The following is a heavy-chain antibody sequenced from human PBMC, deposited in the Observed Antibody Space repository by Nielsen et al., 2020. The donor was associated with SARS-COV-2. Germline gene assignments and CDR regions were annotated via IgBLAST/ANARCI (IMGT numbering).Heavy chain of an antibody. V-gene: IGHV5-51*01. Sequence: GESLKISCQGSGYTFTSYWIGWVRQMPGKGLEWMGVIYPRDSDTRYNPSFQGQVTISADKSISTVYLQWSGLKASDGAMYYCARNTYGGSTDYWGQGTLVTVSS. D-gene: IGHD4-23*01. J-gene: IGHJ4*02. CDR1: GYTFTSYW. CDR3: ARNTYGGSTDY. CDR2: IYPRDSDT.